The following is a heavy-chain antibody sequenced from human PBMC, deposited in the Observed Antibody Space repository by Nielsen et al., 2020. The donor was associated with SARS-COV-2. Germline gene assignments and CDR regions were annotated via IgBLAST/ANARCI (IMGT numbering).Heavy chain of an antibody. CDR3: ARDHCSSTSCSDFDY. D-gene: IGHD2-2*01. V-gene: IGHV3-48*02. Sequence: GGSLRLSCAASGFTFSSYSMNWVRQAPGKGLEWVSYISSSSSTIYYADSVKGRFTISRDNAKNSLYLQMNSLRDEDTAVYYCARDHCSSTSCSDFDYWGQGTLVTVSS. CDR2: ISSSSSTI. J-gene: IGHJ4*02. CDR1: GFTFSSYS.